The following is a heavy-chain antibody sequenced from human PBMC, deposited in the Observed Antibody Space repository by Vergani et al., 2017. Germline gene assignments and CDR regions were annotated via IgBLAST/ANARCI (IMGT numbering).Heavy chain of an antibody. D-gene: IGHD3-22*01. J-gene: IGHJ4*02. CDR3: AKDIAYDYDSSGYYHY. CDR1: GITFADSA. Sequence: EVQLVESGGDLVQPGRSLRLSCAASGITFADSAMHWVRQVPGKGLEWVAGISWNSGSIGYAAYVKGRFTISRDTAKNSLYLQMNSLRAEDTALYYCAKDIAYDYDSSGYYHYWGQGTLVTVSS. V-gene: IGHV3-9*01. CDR2: ISWNSGSI.